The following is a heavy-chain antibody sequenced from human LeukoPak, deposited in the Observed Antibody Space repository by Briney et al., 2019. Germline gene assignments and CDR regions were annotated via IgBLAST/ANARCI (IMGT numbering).Heavy chain of an antibody. V-gene: IGHV3-66*01. Sequence: GGSLRLSCAASEFSVGSNYMTWIRQAPGKGLEWVSLIYSGGSTYYADSVKGRFTISRDNSKNTLYLQMNSLRAEDTAVYYCAKDIGYSSGWYSYYYYYMDVWGKGTTVTISS. CDR2: IYSGGST. J-gene: IGHJ6*03. D-gene: IGHD6-19*01. CDR1: EFSVGSNY. CDR3: AKDIGYSSGWYSYYYYYMDV.